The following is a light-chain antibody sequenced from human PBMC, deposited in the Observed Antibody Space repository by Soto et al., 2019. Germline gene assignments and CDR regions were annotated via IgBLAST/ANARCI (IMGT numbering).Light chain of an antibody. Sequence: QSVLEQAPSLAEAPGQRGTISSDGTSSDIGAGQDVHWYQQVPGAAPKLLIYANAIRPSGVPDRFSGSKSGTSASLAITGLRAEDEADYYCQSYDSSLSNYVFGTGTKVTVL. CDR3: QSYDSSLSNYV. CDR1: SSDIGAGQD. J-gene: IGLJ1*01. V-gene: IGLV1-40*01. CDR2: ANA.